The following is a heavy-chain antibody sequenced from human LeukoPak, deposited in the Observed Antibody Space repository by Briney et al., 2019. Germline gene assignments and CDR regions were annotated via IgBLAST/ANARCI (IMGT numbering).Heavy chain of an antibody. CDR1: GFTFSSYG. D-gene: IGHD3-22*01. V-gene: IGHV3-30*02. CDR2: IRYDGSNK. CDR3: AKVVGYYYDSSGYYFDY. J-gene: IGHJ4*02. Sequence: GGSLRLSCAASGFTFSSYGMHWVRQAPGKGLEWVAFIRYDGSNKYYADSVKGRFTISRDNSKNTLYLQMNSLRAEDTAVYYCAKVVGYYYDSSGYYFDYWGQGTLVTVSS.